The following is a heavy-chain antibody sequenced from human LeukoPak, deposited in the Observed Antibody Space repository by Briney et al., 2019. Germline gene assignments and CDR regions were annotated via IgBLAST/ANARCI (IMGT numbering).Heavy chain of an antibody. CDR2: IYYSGST. Sequence: SETLSLTCAVSGGSISSSSYYWGWIRQPPGKGLEWIGSIYYSGSTYSNPSLKSRVTISVDTSKNQFSLKLSSVTAADTAVYYCASTLYSSGWYLFDYWGQGTLVTASS. CDR3: ASTLYSSGWYLFDY. V-gene: IGHV4-39*01. D-gene: IGHD6-19*01. J-gene: IGHJ4*02. CDR1: GGSISSSSYY.